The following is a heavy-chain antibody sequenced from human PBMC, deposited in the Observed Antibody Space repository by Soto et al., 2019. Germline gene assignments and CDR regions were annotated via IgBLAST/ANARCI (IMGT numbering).Heavy chain of an antibody. V-gene: IGHV1-24*01. D-gene: IGHD5-18*01. Sequence: EAPVKGSCKVSGYAPPELSMHWVRQAPGKGLEWMGGFDPEDGETIYAQKFQGRVTMTEDTSTDTAYMELSSLRSEDTAVYYCATGGYRYGPGNFDYWGQGTLVTVSS. CDR2: FDPEDGET. J-gene: IGHJ4*02. CDR1: GYAPPELS. CDR3: ATGGYRYGPGNFDY.